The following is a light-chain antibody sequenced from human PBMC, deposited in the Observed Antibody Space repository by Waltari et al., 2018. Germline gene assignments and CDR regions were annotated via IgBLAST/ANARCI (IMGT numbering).Light chain of an antibody. CDR3: QQSYSSPRT. Sequence: DIQMTQSPSSLSASVGDRVTITCRASQSISSYLNWYQQKPGKAPKLLIYAASSLQSGVPSRFSGSGSGKDFTLTVSSLQPEDFATYYCQQSYSSPRTFGQGTKLEI. J-gene: IGKJ2*01. CDR2: AAS. V-gene: IGKV1-39*01. CDR1: QSISSY.